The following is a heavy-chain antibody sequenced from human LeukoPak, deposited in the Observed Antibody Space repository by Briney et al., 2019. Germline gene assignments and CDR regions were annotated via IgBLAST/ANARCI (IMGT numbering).Heavy chain of an antibody. D-gene: IGHD1-26*01. CDR2: IRYDGSNK. CDR1: GFTFSSYG. CDR3: AKLVGATPSFDY. J-gene: IGHJ4*02. Sequence: GGSLRLSCAASGFTFSSYGMHWVRQAPGKGLEWVAFIRYDGSNKYYADSVKGRFTISRDNSKNTLYLQMNSLRAEDTAVYYCAKLVGATPSFDYWGQGTLVTVSS. V-gene: IGHV3-30*02.